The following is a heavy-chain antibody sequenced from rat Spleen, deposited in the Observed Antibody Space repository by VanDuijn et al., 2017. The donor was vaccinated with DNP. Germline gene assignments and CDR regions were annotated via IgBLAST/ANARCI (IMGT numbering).Heavy chain of an antibody. Sequence: EVQLVESGGGLVQPGRSLKLSCVASGFSFRDYDMAWVRQAPSKGLEWVACMSPTTRSPYYRDSVRGRFTVSRDNAHNTLYLQMNSLRSEDAATYYCTKDLHYWAMDAWGPGTSVTVSS. CDR1: GFSFRDYD. D-gene: IGHD4-2*01. V-gene: IGHV5-27*01. CDR2: MSPTTRSP. J-gene: IGHJ4*01. CDR3: TKDLHYWAMDA.